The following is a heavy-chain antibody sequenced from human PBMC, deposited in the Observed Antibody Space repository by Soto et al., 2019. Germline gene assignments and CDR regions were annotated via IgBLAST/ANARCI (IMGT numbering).Heavy chain of an antibody. J-gene: IGHJ5*02. CDR1: GGSISNYY. D-gene: IGHD3-16*01. V-gene: IGHV4-59*01. Sequence: SETLSLTCNVSGGSISNYYWTWVRQSPEKGLEWIGYMYYNGNINYNPSLKSRVTISIDTSKNQFSLTLKCVTSEDTAVYYCASGGNWFDPWGQGVLVTVSS. CDR3: ASGGNWFDP. CDR2: MYYNGNI.